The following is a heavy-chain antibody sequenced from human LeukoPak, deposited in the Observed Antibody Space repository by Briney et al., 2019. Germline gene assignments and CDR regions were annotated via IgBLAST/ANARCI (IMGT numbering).Heavy chain of an antibody. D-gene: IGHD6-19*01. CDR2: INHSGST. CDR3: ARQSGDQSSAWYFDA. V-gene: IGHV4-34*01. J-gene: IGHJ4*02. CDR1: GGSFSGYY. Sequence: PSETLSLTCAVYGGSFSGYYWSWIRQPPGKGLEWIGEINHSGSTNYNPSLKSRVTTSVDTSTDQFSLRLSSATAADTAIYYCARQSGDQSSAWYFDAWGQGTLVTVSS.